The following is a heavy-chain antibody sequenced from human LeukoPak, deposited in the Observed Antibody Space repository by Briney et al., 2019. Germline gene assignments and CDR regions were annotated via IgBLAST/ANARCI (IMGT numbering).Heavy chain of an antibody. CDR1: GYTFTHYY. V-gene: IGHV1-2*02. Sequence: AASVKVSCKSSGYTFTHYYLHWVRQAPGQGLEWMGWMEPKSGGTKYAEKFQGRVTVTRDTSISTAYMELSSLRSDDTAVYYCARDGESSGSDDFDYWGQGTLVTVSS. J-gene: IGHJ4*02. D-gene: IGHD1-26*01. CDR2: MEPKSGGT. CDR3: ARDGESSGSDDFDY.